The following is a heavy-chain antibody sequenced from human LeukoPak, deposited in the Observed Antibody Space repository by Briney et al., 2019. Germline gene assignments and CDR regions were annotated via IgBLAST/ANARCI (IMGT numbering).Heavy chain of an antibody. CDR2: ISGSGGST. CDR3: ARDRGEYYFDY. D-gene: IGHD5-24*01. V-gene: IGHV3-23*01. J-gene: IGHJ4*02. CDR1: GFTFSSYG. Sequence: GGSLRLSCAASGFTFSSYGMSWVRQAPGKGLEWVSAISGSGGSTYYADSVKGRFTISRDNAKNSLYLQMNSLRAEDTTVYYCARDRGEYYFDYWGQGTLVTVSS.